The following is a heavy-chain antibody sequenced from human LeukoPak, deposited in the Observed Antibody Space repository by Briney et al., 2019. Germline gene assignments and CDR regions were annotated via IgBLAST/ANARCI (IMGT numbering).Heavy chain of an antibody. CDR1: GGSISRGGYY. CDR2: FYYSRTT. D-gene: IGHD6-19*01. J-gene: IGHJ4*02. CDR3: ARAGYSSGWFSIH. V-gene: IGHV4-31*03. Sequence: SETLSLTCTVSGGSISRGGYYWNWIRQHPREGLEWIGYFYYSRTTSYNPSLKSRATISVDTSNNQFSLKLSSVTAADTAVYYCARAGYSSGWFSIHWGQGTLVTVSS.